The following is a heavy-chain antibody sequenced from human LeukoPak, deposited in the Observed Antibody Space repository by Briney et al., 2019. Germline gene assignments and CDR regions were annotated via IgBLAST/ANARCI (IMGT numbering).Heavy chain of an antibody. CDR3: ARDGHYYDSSGYYLPGYFDY. CDR1: GFTFSSYG. Sequence: GGSLRLSCAASGFTFSSYGMHWVRQAPGKGLEWVAVIWYDGSNKYYADSVKGRFTISRDNSKNTLYLQMNSLRAEDTAVYYCARDGHYYDSSGYYLPGYFDYWGQGTLVTVSS. V-gene: IGHV3-33*01. J-gene: IGHJ4*02. CDR2: IWYDGSNK. D-gene: IGHD3-22*01.